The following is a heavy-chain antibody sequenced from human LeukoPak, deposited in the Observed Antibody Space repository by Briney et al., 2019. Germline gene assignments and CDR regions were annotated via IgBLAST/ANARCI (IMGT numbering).Heavy chain of an antibody. D-gene: IGHD1-26*01. CDR1: GFTFSSYA. J-gene: IGHJ4*02. V-gene: IGHV3-30*04. Sequence: GGSLRLSCAASGFTFSSYAMHWVRQAPGKGLEWVAVISYDGSNKNYADSVKGRFTISGDNSKNTLYLQMNSLRAEDTSVYYCARSPGILGTNYFDYWGQGTLVTVSS. CDR3: ARSPGILGTNYFDY. CDR2: ISYDGSNK.